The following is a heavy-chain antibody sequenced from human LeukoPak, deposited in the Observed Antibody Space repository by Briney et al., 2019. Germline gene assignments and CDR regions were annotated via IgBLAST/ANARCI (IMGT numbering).Heavy chain of an antibody. Sequence: PSETLSLTCTVSGGSISSYYWSWIRQPLGKGLEWIGYIYYSGSTNYNPSLKSRVTISVDTSKNQFSLKLSSVTAADTAVYYCARAGRIVAYDILTGPFDYWGQGTLVTVSS. V-gene: IGHV4-59*01. CDR1: GGSISSYY. J-gene: IGHJ4*02. CDR2: IYYSGST. D-gene: IGHD3-9*01. CDR3: ARAGRIVAYDILTGPFDY.